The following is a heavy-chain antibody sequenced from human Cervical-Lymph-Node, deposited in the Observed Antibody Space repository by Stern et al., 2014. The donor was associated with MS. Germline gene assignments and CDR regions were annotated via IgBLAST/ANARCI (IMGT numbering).Heavy chain of an antibody. CDR3: AGGDKKFDY. Sequence: QVQLGQSGAEVRKPGSSVKVSCKVSGGTFISDAFSWVRQAPGHRLELVGGVIPLFGTTNYAKELQGRVTVTADESTSTVYMELSSRRSKDTAVYYCAGGDKKFDYWGQGTLVTVSS. CDR1: GGTFISDA. D-gene: IGHD3-16*01. CDR2: VIPLFGTT. J-gene: IGHJ4*02. V-gene: IGHV1-69*01.